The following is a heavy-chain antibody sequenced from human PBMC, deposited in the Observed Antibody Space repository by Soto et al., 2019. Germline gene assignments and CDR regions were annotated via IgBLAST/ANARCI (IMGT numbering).Heavy chain of an antibody. CDR1: GFTFSSYA. J-gene: IGHJ4*02. CDR3: AKDELYTPTSRGAYTVGY. CDR2: ISGSGGST. D-gene: IGHD3-16*01. V-gene: IGHV3-23*01. Sequence: GGSLRLSCAASGFTFSSYAMSWVRQAPGKGLEWVSAISGSGGSTYYADSVKGRFTISRDNSKNTLYLQMNSLRAEDTAVYYCAKDELYTPTSRGAYTVGYWGQGTLVTVSS.